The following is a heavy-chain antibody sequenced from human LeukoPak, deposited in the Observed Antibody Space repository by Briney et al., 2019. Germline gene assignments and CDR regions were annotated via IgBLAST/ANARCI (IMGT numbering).Heavy chain of an antibody. CDR2: IYPGDSDT. CDR3: ARHLRGGSYHGPTIDY. J-gene: IGHJ4*02. CDR1: GYSFTSYW. Sequence: KPGESLKISCKGSGYSFTSYWIGWVRQMPGKGLECMGIIYPGDSDTRYSPSFQGQVTISADKSISTAYLQWSSLKASDTAMYYCARHLRGGSYHGPTIDYWGQGTLVTVSS. D-gene: IGHD1-26*01. V-gene: IGHV5-51*01.